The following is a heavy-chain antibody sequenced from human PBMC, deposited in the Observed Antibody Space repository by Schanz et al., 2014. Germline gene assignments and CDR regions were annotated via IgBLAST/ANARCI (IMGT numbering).Heavy chain of an antibody. D-gene: IGHD4-17*01. J-gene: IGHJ4*02. CDR3: ARPRFDYGEVDY. Sequence: QVQLVESGGGVVQFGRSLRLSCVASGFTFSSYGMHWVRQAPGKGLEWVAVIWYDENNKYYADSVKGRFTISRDRFQNTLYRRMSSLRAEDTAVYYCARPRFDYGEVDYWGQGTLVTVSS. CDR1: GFTFSSYG. V-gene: IGHV3-33*01. CDR2: IWYDENNK.